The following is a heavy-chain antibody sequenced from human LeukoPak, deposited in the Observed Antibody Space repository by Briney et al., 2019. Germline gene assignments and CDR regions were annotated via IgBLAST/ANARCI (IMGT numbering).Heavy chain of an antibody. Sequence: ASVKVSCKASGYIFTDYFMNWVRQAPGQGLGWMGWINPNSGDTNIGQRFQGRVTLTSDTSKSTAYMELTSLKSDDTAVYYCARGRFRVTTSNACIGDYWGQGTLITVSS. D-gene: IGHD3-3*01. CDR1: GYIFTDYF. J-gene: IGHJ4*02. CDR3: ARGRFRVTTSNACIGDY. CDR2: INPNSGDT. V-gene: IGHV1-2*02.